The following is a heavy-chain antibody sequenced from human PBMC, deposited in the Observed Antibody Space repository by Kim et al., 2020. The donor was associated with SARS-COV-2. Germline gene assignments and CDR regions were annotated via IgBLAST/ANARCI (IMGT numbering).Heavy chain of an antibody. V-gene: IGHV4-59*01. J-gene: IGHJ4*02. CDR3: ARVSVVGATGLDY. D-gene: IGHD1-26*01. Sequence: STTPLKSRFTITVDTSKNQCSLKLSSVTAAETAVYYCARVSVVGATGLDYWGQGTLVTVSS.